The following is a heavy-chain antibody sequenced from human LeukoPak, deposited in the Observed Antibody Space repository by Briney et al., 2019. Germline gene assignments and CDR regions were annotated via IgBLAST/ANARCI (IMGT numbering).Heavy chain of an antibody. Sequence: PGGSLRLSCAASGFTFSSYSMNWVRQAPGKGLEWVSSISSSSIYMYYADSVKGRFTISRDNAKNSLYLQMNSLRAEDTAVYYCTRDLERITLVRGVIPNWFDPWGQGTLVTVSS. J-gene: IGHJ5*02. D-gene: IGHD3-10*01. CDR3: TRDLERITLVRGVIPNWFDP. CDR1: GFTFSSYS. V-gene: IGHV3-21*01. CDR2: ISSSSIYM.